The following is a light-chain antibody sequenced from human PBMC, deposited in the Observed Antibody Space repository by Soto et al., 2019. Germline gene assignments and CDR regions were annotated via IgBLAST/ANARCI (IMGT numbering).Light chain of an antibody. CDR3: QQSYSTTWT. V-gene: IGKV1-39*01. Sequence: DIQMTQSPSSLSASVGDRVTITCRASQGISTYLNWYQQRPGKAPKLLIYAASSLQSGVPSRFSGSGSETHFTLTIRSLQPEDFATYSCQQSYSTTWTFGQGTKVDIK. CDR2: AAS. CDR1: QGISTY. J-gene: IGKJ1*01.